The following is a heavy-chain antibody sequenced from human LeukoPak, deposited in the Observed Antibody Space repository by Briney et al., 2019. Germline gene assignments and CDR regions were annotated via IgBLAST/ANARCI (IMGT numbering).Heavy chain of an antibody. CDR3: ARVDSGYDSSPPPCFDY. CDR1: GFTFSSYA. Sequence: PGGSLRLSCAASGFTFSSYAMSWVRQAPGKGLEWVSAISGSGGSTYYADSVKGRFTISRDNSKNTLYLQMNSLRAEDTAVYYCARVDSGYDSSPPPCFDYWGQGTLVTVSS. J-gene: IGHJ4*02. D-gene: IGHD5-12*01. CDR2: ISGSGGST. V-gene: IGHV3-23*01.